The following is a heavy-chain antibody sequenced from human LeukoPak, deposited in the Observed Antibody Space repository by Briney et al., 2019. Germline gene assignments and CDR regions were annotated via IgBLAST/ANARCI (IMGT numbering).Heavy chain of an antibody. J-gene: IGHJ6*02. D-gene: IGHD2-2*01. V-gene: IGHV3-21*01. CDR2: ISSSNSYI. Sequence: GGSLRLSCAVSGVTFSHYSMNWVRQAPGKGLEWVSSISSSNSYIYYADSVKGRFTISRGNAKNSLYLQMNSLRAEDAALYYCAKPYCSSTSCYPNPSYYYYGMDVWGQGSTVTVSS. CDR3: AKPYCSSTSCYPNPSYYYYGMDV. CDR1: GVTFSHYS.